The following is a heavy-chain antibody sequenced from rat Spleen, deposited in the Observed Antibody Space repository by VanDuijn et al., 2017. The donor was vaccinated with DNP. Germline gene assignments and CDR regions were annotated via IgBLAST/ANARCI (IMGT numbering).Heavy chain of an antibody. J-gene: IGHJ3*01. CDR3: ATDPSSSSAY. D-gene: IGHD1-7*01. CDR1: GFTFSNYY. Sequence: EVQLVESGGGLVQPGRSLKLSCAASGFTFSNYYMAWVRQAPTKGLVWVASIRPSGGSTYYPASVKGRFTISRDNAKSTQYLQMDRLRSEDTATYYCATDPSSSSAYWGQGTLVTVSS. V-gene: IGHV5-27*01. CDR2: IRPSGGST.